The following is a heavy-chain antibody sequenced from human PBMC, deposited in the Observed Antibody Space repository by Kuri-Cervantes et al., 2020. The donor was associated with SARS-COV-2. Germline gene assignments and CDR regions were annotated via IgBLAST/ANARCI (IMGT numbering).Heavy chain of an antibody. Sequence: GGSLRLSCAASGFTFSGHWIHWVRQAPGKGLVWVSRINPDGSYTNNADSVEGRFTLSRDNAKNMLFLQMNSLRAEDTAVYYCTTGHCSTTSWCSFGNWGHGTLVTVSS. J-gene: IGHJ4*01. CDR2: INPDGSYT. CDR1: GFTFSGHW. CDR3: TTGHCSTTSWCSFGN. V-gene: IGHV3-74*01. D-gene: IGHD2-2*01.